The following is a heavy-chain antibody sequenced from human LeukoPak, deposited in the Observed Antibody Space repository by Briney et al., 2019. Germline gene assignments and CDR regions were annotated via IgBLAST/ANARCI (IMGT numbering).Heavy chain of an antibody. CDR1: GFTFSSYS. CDR3: ASVPPTAAGTYY. J-gene: IGHJ4*02. CDR2: ISSSSSTI. Sequence: GGSLRLSCAASGFTFSSYSMNWVRQAPGKGLEWVSSISSSSSTIYYADSVKGRFTISRDNAKNSLYLQMNSLRAEDTAVYYCASVPPTAAGTYYWGQGTLVTVSS. D-gene: IGHD6-13*01. V-gene: IGHV3-21*04.